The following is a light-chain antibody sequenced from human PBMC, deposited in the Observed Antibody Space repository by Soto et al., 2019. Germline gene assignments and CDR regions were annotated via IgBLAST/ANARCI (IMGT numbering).Light chain of an antibody. CDR3: HSYDSSLSGPL. CDR2: GNS. Sequence: QSVLTQPPSVSGAPGQRVTICCTGSSSNIGAGYDVHWYQQLPGTAPKLLIYGNSNRPSGVPDRFSGSKSGTSASLAITGLQAEDEADYYCHSYDSSLSGPLFGTGTKVTV. CDR1: SSNIGAGYD. V-gene: IGLV1-40*01. J-gene: IGLJ1*01.